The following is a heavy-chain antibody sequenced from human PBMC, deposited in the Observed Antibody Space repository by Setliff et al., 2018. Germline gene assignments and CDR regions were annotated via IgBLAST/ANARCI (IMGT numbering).Heavy chain of an antibody. CDR2: INPNIGDT. CDR1: AYTFSGYY. D-gene: IGHD2-8*01. CDR3: VIPFCTRTACQTVAGDES. Sequence: ASVKVSCKTSAYTFSGYYIHWVRQAPGQGLQWMGWINPNIGDTNYAPKFQGRVTMTRDTSIKTAYLEVNGLTSDDTAVYYCVIPFCTRTACQTVAGDESWGQGTLGTVSS. V-gene: IGHV1-2*02. J-gene: IGHJ5*01.